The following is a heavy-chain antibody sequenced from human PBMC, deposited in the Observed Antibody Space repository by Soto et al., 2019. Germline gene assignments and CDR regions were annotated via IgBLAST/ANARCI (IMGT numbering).Heavy chain of an antibody. CDR1: GFTFSNYA. CDR3: AKDQVKRTEWTDY. V-gene: IGHV3-23*01. CDR2: ISGSGGST. J-gene: IGHJ4*02. Sequence: EVQLLESGGGLVQPGGSLRLSCAASGFTFSNYAMSWVRQAPGKGLEWVSAISGSGGSTYYADSLKGRFTISRDNSKNTLYLQMNSLRAGDTAVDYCAKDQVKRTEWTDYWGQGTLVTVSS. D-gene: IGHD3-3*01.